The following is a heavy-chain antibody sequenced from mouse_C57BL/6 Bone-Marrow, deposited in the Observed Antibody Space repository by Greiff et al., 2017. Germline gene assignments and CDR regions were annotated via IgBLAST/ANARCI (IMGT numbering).Heavy chain of an antibody. Sequence: EVKLVESGGGLVQPGGSLKLSCAASGFTFSDYYMYWVRQTPEKRLEWVAYISNGGGSTYYPDTVKGRFTLSRDKAKNTLYLQMSRLKSEDTAMYYCASRNWDWFAYWGQGTLVTVSA. CDR2: ISNGGGST. J-gene: IGHJ3*01. V-gene: IGHV5-12*01. D-gene: IGHD4-1*01. CDR3: ASRNWDWFAY. CDR1: GFTFSDYY.